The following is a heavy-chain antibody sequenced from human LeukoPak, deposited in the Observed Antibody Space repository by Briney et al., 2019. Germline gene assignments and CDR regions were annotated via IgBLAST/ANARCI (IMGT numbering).Heavy chain of an antibody. CDR2: ISGSGGST. D-gene: IGHD3-16*02. CDR1: GFTFSSYG. Sequence: GGSLRLSCAASGFTFSSYGMSWVRQAPGKGLEWVSAISGSGGSTYYADSVKGRFTISRDNSRNTLYLQMNSLRAEDTAVYYCAKDSFEVDYDYVWGSYRYGTIDYWGQGTLVTVSS. V-gene: IGHV3-23*01. CDR3: AKDSFEVDYDYVWGSYRYGTIDY. J-gene: IGHJ4*02.